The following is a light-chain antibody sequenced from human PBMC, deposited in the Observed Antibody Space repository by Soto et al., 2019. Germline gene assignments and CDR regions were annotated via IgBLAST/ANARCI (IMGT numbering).Light chain of an antibody. CDR2: EVS. V-gene: IGLV2-14*01. J-gene: IGLJ2*01. CDR1: SSDFGGYNY. CDR3: SSYRSSSTLL. Sequence: QSALTQPASVSGSPGQSITISCTGTSSDFGGYNYVSWYQQHPGKAPKLMIYEVSNRPSGVSNRFSGSKSGNTASLTISGLQAEDEADYCCSSYRSSSTLLYGEGTKLTVL.